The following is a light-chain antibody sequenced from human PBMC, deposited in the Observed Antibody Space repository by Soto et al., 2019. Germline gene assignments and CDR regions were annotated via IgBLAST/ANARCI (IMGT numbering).Light chain of an antibody. CDR2: DVT. CDR3: NSFTSGSTPYV. Sequence: LTQPASVSGSPGQSITISCAGTSSDVGGYNYVSWYQQLPGKAPQLVIYDVTHRPSGVSDRFSGSRSGNTASLTISGLQAEDEADYYCNSFTSGSTPYVLGTGTKVTVL. CDR1: SSDVGGYNY. V-gene: IGLV2-14*03. J-gene: IGLJ1*01.